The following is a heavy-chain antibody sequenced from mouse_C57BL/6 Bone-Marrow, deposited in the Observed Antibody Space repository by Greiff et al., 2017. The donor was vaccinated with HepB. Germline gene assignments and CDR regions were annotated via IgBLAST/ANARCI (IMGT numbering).Heavy chain of an antibody. D-gene: IGHD1-1*01. Sequence: VQLQQSGPGLVAPSQSLSITCTVSGFSLTSYGVDWVRQSPGKGLEWLGVIWGVGSTNYNSALKSRLSISKDNSKSQVFLKMNSLQTDDTAMYYCASIPPDYYGSKAWFAYWGQGTLVTVSA. V-gene: IGHV2-6*01. CDR1: GFSLTSYG. J-gene: IGHJ3*01. CDR2: IWGVGST. CDR3: ASIPPDYYGSKAWFAY.